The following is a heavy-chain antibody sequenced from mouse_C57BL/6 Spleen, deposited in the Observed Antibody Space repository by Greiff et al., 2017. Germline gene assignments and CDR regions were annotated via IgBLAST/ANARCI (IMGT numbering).Heavy chain of an antibody. Sequence: QVQLQQSGAELVRPGTSVKVSCKASGYAFTNYLIEWVKQRPGQGLAWIGVINPGSGGTNYNEKFKGKATLTADKSSSTAYMQLSSLTSEDSAVYFCARSDYYGSRSWFAYWGQGTLVTVSA. J-gene: IGHJ3*01. CDR2: INPGSGGT. D-gene: IGHD1-1*01. V-gene: IGHV1-54*01. CDR3: ARSDYYGSRSWFAY. CDR1: GYAFTNYL.